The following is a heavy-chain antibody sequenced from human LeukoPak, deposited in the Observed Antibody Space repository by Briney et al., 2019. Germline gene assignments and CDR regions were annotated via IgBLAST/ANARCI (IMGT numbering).Heavy chain of an antibody. J-gene: IGHJ4*02. CDR2: ISAYDGNT. Sequence: ASVKVSCKASGYTFTNYGISWVRQAPAQGLEWMGGISAYDGNTNYVQKFQGRVTMTTDTSTSKAYMELRSLRSDDTAIYYCARGHCSISSCYYVDYWGQGTLVTVSS. CDR1: GYTFTNYG. CDR3: ARGHCSISSCYYVDY. V-gene: IGHV1-18*01. D-gene: IGHD2-2*01.